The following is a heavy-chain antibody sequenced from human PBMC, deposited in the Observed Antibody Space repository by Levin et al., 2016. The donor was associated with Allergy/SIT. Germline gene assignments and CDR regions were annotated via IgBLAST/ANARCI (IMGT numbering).Heavy chain of an antibody. CDR3: ARVDIVVVPAVKAGAFDI. CDR2: IYYSGST. D-gene: IGHD2-2*03. V-gene: IGHV4-39*01. Sequence: RQAPGKGLEWIGSIYYSGSTYYNPSLKSRVTISVDTSKNQFSLKLSSVTAADTAVYYCARVDIVVVPAVKAGAFDIWGQGTMVTVSS. J-gene: IGHJ3*02.